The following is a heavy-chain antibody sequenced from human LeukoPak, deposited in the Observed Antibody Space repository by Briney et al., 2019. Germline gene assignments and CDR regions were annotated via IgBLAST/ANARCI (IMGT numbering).Heavy chain of an antibody. CDR2: INGGGYGT. CDR1: GFTFHIYA. V-gene: IGHV3-23*01. J-gene: IGHJ4*02. D-gene: IGHD2-21*01. Sequence: GGSLRLSCAASGFTFHIYAMNWVRQAPGKGLEWVSAINGGGYGTYYADSVRGRFTIYRDDSKNTLYLQMNSLRAEDTAVYSKNGFADSGSEFPGDHWGQGTLVTVSS. CDR3: NGFADSGSEFPGDH.